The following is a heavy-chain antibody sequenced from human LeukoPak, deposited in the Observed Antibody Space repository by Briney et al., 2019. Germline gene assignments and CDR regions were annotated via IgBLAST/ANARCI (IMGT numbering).Heavy chain of an antibody. CDR1: GGSISSYY. Sequence: SETLSLTCTVSGGSISSYYWSWIRQPPGKGLEWIGYIYYSGSTNYNPSLKSRVTISVDTSKNQFSLKLGSVTAADTAVYYCARGGIAWGYFDYWAREPWSPSPQ. CDR3: ARGGIAWGYFDY. V-gene: IGHV4-59*12. D-gene: IGHD1-26*01. CDR2: IYYSGST. J-gene: IGHJ4*02.